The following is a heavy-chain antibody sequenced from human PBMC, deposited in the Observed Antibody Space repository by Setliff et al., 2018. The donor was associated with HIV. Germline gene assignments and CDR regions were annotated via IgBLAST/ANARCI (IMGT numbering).Heavy chain of an antibody. CDR3: ARRPHDFDSSGYYGDAFDI. CDR2: IYFSGNT. J-gene: IGHJ3*02. V-gene: IGHV4-39*01. D-gene: IGHD3-22*01. Sequence: SETLSLTCTVSGGSISSSRYYWGWIRQPPGKGLEWIASIYFSGNTRYNPSLKSRVTISVDTSKNQFSLKLRSVTASDTAVYYCARRPHDFDSSGYYGDAFDIWGQGTMVTVSS. CDR1: GGSISSSRYY.